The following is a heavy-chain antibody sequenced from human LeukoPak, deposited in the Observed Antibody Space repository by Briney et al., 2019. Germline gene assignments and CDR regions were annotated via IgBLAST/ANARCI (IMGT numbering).Heavy chain of an antibody. CDR1: GYTFTGYY. D-gene: IGHD3-10*01. J-gene: IGHJ4*02. V-gene: IGHV1-2*02. CDR2: INPNSGGT. CDR3: ARDLTLWRYFDY. Sequence: VASVKVSCKASGYTFTGYYMLWVRQAPGQGLEWMGWINPNSGGTNYAQKFQGRVTMTRDTSISTAYMELSRLRSDDTAVYYCARDLTLWRYFDYWGQGTLVTVSS.